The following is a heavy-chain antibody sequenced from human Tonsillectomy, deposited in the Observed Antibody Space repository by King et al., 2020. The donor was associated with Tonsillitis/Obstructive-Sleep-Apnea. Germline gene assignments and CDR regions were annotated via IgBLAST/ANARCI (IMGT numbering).Heavy chain of an antibody. Sequence: QLQESGPGLVKPSETLSLTCTVSGGSISSSSYYWGWIRQPPGKGLEWIGSIYYSGSTYDNPSLKSRVTISVDTSKNQFSLKLSSVTAADTAVYYSVRGIAVAGISRMDVWGQGTTVTVSS. CDR3: VRGIAVAGISRMDV. J-gene: IGHJ6*02. D-gene: IGHD6-19*01. V-gene: IGHV4-39*01. CDR1: GGSISSSSYY. CDR2: IYYSGST.